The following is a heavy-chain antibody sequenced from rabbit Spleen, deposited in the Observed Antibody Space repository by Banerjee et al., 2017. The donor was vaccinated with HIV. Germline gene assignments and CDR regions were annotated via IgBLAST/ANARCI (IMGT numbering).Heavy chain of an antibody. CDR3: ARGSASNGDGYGL. CDR1: GFSFSTSYY. CDR2: IGTTSGST. V-gene: IGHV1S45*01. J-gene: IGHJ6*01. Sequence: QEQLVESGGGLVQPEGSLTLTCTASGFSFSTSYYMCWVRQAPGKGLEWIACIGTTSGSTYYASWAKGRFTISTTSSTTVTLQMTSLTAADTATYFCARGSASNGDGYGLWGQGTLVTVS. D-gene: IGHD6-1*01.